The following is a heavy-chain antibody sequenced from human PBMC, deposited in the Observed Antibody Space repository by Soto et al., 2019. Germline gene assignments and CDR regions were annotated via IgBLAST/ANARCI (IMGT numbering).Heavy chain of an antibody. Sequence: EVQLVESGGGLVQPGGSLRISCAASGFTFSSYSMKWVRQAPGKGLEWVSYISSSSSTIYYADSVKGRFNISRDNSKNSLYRQMIRLRAEDTAVYYCARAHYYGSTGDFDYWVQGTLVTVSS. CDR1: GFTFSSYS. D-gene: IGHD3-10*01. CDR2: ISSSSSTI. J-gene: IGHJ4*02. CDR3: ARAHYYGSTGDFDY. V-gene: IGHV3-48*01.